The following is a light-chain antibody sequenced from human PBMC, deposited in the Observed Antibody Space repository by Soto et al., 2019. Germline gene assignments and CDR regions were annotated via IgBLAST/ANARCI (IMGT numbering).Light chain of an antibody. CDR3: LSYAGTSALV. V-gene: IGLV2-23*02. J-gene: IGLJ2*01. CDR1: NSDIGSYDL. Sequence: QSALTQPASVSGSPGQSITISCTGTNSDIGSYDLVSWYQQHPGKAPKLMIYEVSKRPSGLSNRFSGSKSGNTASLAISGLQAEDGADYYCLSYAGTSALVFGGGTKLTVL. CDR2: EVS.